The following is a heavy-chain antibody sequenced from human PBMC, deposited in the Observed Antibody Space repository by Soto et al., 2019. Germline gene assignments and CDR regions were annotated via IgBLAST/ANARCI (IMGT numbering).Heavy chain of an antibody. CDR3: ARDSNSGYDYRWFDP. J-gene: IGHJ5*02. CDR1: GGTFSSYA. CDR2: IIPIFGTA. Sequence: GASVKVSCKASGGTFSSYAISWVRQAPGQGLEWMGGIIPIFGTANYAQKFQGRVTITADESTSTAYMELSSLRSEDTAVYYCARDSNSGYDYRWFDPWGQGTLVTVSS. D-gene: IGHD5-12*01. V-gene: IGHV1-69*13.